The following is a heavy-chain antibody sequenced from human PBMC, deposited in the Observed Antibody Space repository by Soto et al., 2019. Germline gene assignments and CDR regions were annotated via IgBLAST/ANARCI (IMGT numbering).Heavy chain of an antibody. D-gene: IGHD3-16*01. CDR2: IKSNTDGGTT. Sequence: EVQLVESGGGLVKPGGSLRLSCAASGFTFSNAWMNWVLQAPGKGLEWVGRIKSNTDGGTTDYAAPVKGRFTISRDDSKNTLYLQMNSLKTGDTAVYYCTTGSATHRFGDVATDALVIWCQGPMVTVSS. CDR3: TTGSATHRFGDVATDALVI. J-gene: IGHJ3*02. V-gene: IGHV3-15*07. CDR1: GFTFSNAW.